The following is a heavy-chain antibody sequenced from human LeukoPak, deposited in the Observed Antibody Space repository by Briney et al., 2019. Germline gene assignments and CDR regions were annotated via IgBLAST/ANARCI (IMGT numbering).Heavy chain of an antibody. CDR2: IRYDGSNK. CDR3: ARVKVFGWIGYYYDSGSYQLDY. D-gene: IGHD3-10*01. V-gene: IGHV3-30*02. J-gene: IGHJ4*02. CDR1: GFTFRSYG. Sequence: GGSLRLSCAASGFTFRSYGMHWVRQAPGKGLEWVAFIRYDGSNKYYADSVKGRYTISRDNSKNTLYLQMNSLRAEDTAVYYCARVKVFGWIGYYYDSGSYQLDYWGQGTLVTVSS.